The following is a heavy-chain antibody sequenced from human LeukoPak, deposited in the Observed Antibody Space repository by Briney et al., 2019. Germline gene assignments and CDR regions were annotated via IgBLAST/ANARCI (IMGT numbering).Heavy chain of an antibody. J-gene: IGHJ6*03. CDR1: GGSISSYY. V-gene: IGHV4-4*07. CDR3: ARVSWQPLNPIYYYYYYMDV. D-gene: IGHD6-13*01. Sequence: SETLSLTCTVSGGSISSYYWSWIRQPPGKGLEWIGRIYTSGSTNYNPSLKSRVTISVDTSKNQFSLKLSSVTAADTAVYYCARVSWQPLNPIYYYYYYMDVWGKGTTVTVSS. CDR2: IYTSGST.